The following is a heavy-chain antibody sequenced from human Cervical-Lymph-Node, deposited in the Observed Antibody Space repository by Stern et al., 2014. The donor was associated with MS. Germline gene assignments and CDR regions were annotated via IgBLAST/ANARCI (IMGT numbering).Heavy chain of an antibody. CDR2: IYSNGKK. J-gene: IGHJ6*02. Sequence: QVQLQESGPGLVKPSQTLSLTCNVSGGSISSGSHYWTWIRQPAGKGLEWIGRIYSNGKKKHNPPHSGGVTISIDTSKTQFPLKVRSVTAADTARYYCARGHLLYGLDVWGQGTTVTVSS. CDR1: GGSISSGSHY. CDR3: ARGHLLYGLDV. D-gene: IGHD2-21*01. V-gene: IGHV4-61*02.